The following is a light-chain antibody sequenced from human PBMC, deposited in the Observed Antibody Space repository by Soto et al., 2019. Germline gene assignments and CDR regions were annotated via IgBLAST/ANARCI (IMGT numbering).Light chain of an antibody. V-gene: IGLV1-40*01. CDR3: QSYDSSLSGSDV. Sequence: QSVLTQPPSVSGAPGQRVTISCTGTSSNIGAGYDVHWYQHLPGTAPKLLIYGNTNRPSGVPDRFSGSQSGTSASLAIAGLQAEDEADYYCQSYDSSLSGSDVFGTGTKVTVL. J-gene: IGLJ1*01. CDR2: GNT. CDR1: SSNIGAGYD.